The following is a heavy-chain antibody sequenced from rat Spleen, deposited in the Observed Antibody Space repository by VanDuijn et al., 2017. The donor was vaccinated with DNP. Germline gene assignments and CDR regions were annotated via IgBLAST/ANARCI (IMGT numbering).Heavy chain of an antibody. J-gene: IGHJ1*01. CDR3: ASYYGYNYWYFDF. D-gene: IGHD1-9*01. CDR2: IKAKSNNYAT. CDR1: GFTFNSAW. Sequence: EVQVLESGGGLVQPGNSLKLSCVTSGFTFNSAWMYWYRQFPEKRLQWVARIKAKSNNYATDYTESVKGRFTISRDDSKSSIYLQMNSLKEEDTAIYYCASYYGYNYWYFDFWGPGTMVTVSS. V-gene: IGHV6-6*01.